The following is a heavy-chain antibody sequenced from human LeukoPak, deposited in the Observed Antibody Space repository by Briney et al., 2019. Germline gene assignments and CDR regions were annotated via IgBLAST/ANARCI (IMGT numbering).Heavy chain of an antibody. D-gene: IGHD5-12*01. V-gene: IGHV1-2*02. J-gene: IGHJ4*02. CDR2: INPNSGGT. CDR1: GYTFTGYY. CDR3: ARDPALIVATTLFDY. Sequence: GASVKVSCKASGYTFTGYYMHWVRQAPGQGLEWMGWINPNSGGTNYAQKFQGRVTMTRDTSISTAYMELSRLRSDDTAVYYCARDPALIVATTLFDYWGQGTLVTVSS.